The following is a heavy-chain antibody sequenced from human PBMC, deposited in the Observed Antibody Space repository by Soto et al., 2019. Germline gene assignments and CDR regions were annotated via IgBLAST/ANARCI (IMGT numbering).Heavy chain of an antibody. V-gene: IGHV3-23*01. CDR2: ISGSGGST. CDR3: AKDPSMTTVTSDY. J-gene: IGHJ4*02. D-gene: IGHD4-4*01. Sequence: GGSLRLSCAASGFTFSSYWMHWVRQAPGKGLEWVSRISGSGGSTYYADSVKGRFTISRDNSKNTLYLQMNSLRAEDTAVYYCAKDPSMTTVTSDYWGQGTLVTVSS. CDR1: GFTFSSYW.